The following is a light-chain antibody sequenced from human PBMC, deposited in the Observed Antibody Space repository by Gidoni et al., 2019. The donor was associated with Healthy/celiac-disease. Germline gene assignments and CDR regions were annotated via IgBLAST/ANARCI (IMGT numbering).Light chain of an antibody. Sequence: EIVMTQSPATLSVSPGERATLSCRASQSISSNLACYQQKPGQAPRLLIYGASTRATGIPARFSGGGAGTEFTITISSLQSEDAAVYYCQQYNNWPTLTFGGGTKVEIK. J-gene: IGKJ4*01. CDR3: QQYNNWPTLT. V-gene: IGKV3-15*01. CDR1: QSISSN. CDR2: GAS.